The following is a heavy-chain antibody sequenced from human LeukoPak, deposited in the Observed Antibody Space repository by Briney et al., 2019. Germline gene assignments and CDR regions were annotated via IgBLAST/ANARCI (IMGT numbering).Heavy chain of an antibody. D-gene: IGHD3-3*01. J-gene: IGHJ3*02. CDR2: IYYSGST. CDR3: ARSITIFGVVISGVAFDI. CDR1: GGSFSGYY. Sequence: SETLSLTCAVYGGSFSGYYWSWIRQPPGKGLEWIGYIYYSGSTNYNPSLKSRVTISVDTSKNQFSLKLSSVTAADTAVYYCARSITIFGVVISGVAFDIWGQGTMVTVSS. V-gene: IGHV4-59*08.